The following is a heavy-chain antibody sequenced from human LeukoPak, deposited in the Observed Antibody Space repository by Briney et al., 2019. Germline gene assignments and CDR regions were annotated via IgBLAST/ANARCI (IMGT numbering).Heavy chain of an antibody. CDR1: GFTFSPSA. Sequence: GGSLRLSCAASGFTFSPSAMSWVRQAPGKGLEWVSGISSSGDKTYYADSVKGRFTISRDNSKNTLSLQMNSLRGEDTAVYYCAKQYSSSSSDPWGQGTLVTVSS. D-gene: IGHD6-6*01. J-gene: IGHJ5*02. CDR2: ISSSGDKT. CDR3: AKQYSSSSSDP. V-gene: IGHV3-23*01.